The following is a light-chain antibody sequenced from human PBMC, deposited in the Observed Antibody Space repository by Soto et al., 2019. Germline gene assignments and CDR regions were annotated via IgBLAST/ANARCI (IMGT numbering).Light chain of an antibody. CDR1: QSISSY. V-gene: IGKV1-39*01. CDR2: AAS. CDR3: QQSYSTPMYP. Sequence: DIQMNQSPSYLSASVGDRVTITCRASQSISSYLNWYQQKPGKAPKLLIYAASSLQSGVPSRFSGSGSGTDFTLTISSLQPEDFATYYCQQSYSTPMYPFGQGNKLEIK. J-gene: IGKJ2*01.